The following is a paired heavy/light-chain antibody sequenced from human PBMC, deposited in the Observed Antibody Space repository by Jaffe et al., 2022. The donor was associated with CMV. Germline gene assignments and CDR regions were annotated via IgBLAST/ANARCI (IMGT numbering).Heavy chain of an antibody. CDR2: IYPDDSDD. V-gene: IGHV5-51*01. CDR3: ARVYGDIAASTIYFDY. J-gene: IGHJ4*02. CDR1: GYNFRNYW. D-gene: IGHD6-25*01. Sequence: EVQLVQSGAEVEKPGESLRISCRVSGYNFRNYWIAWVRQVPGKGLEWMAIIYPDDSDDRYSPSFRGHVSISVDKSIDTAYLQWDSLQASDTGIYFCARVYGDIAASTIYFDYWGQGTQVTVST.
Light chain of an antibody. V-gene: IGKV3-11*01. J-gene: IGKJ3*01. CDR3: QQRDNFI. Sequence: ESVLTQSPATLSLSPGEGATLSCRASQSVGRSLMWYQHKPGQAPRLLIYDASIRATGIPARFSGSGSGTDFSLTISSLEPEDFAVYYCQQRDNFIFGPGTKVDIK. CDR2: DAS. CDR1: QSVGRS.